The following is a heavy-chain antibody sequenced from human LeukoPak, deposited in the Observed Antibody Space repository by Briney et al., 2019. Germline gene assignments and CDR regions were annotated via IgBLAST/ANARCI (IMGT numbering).Heavy chain of an antibody. CDR2: IWYDGSNK. CDR1: GFTFSSYG. D-gene: IGHD5-18*01. V-gene: IGHV3-33*01. Sequence: GGSLRLYCAASGFTFSSYGMHWVRQAPGKGLEWVAVIWYDGSNKYYADSVKGRFTISRDNSKNTLYLQMNSLRAEDTAVYYCARGGVSSIQLWLARLDYWGQGTLVTVSS. J-gene: IGHJ4*02. CDR3: ARGGVSSIQLWLARLDY.